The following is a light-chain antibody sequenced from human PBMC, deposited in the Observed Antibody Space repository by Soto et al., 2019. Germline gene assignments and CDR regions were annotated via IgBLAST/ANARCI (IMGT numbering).Light chain of an antibody. Sequence: QSVLTQPASVSGAPGQRVTMSCTGSSSNIGAGYDVHWYQQLPGTAPKLLIYGNSNRPSGVPDRFSGSKSGTSASLAITGLQAEDEADYYCQSYDSSLNAYVFGTGTKLTVL. CDR2: GNS. CDR1: SSNIGAGYD. J-gene: IGLJ1*01. CDR3: QSYDSSLNAYV. V-gene: IGLV1-40*01.